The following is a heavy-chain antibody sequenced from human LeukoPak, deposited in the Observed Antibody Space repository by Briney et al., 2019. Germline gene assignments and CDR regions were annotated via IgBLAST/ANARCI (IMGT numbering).Heavy chain of an antibody. J-gene: IGHJ6*03. Sequence: SETLSLTCAVYGGSFSGYYWSWIRQPPGQGLEWIGEINHSGSTNYNPSLKSRVTISVDTSKDQFSLKLSSVTAADTAVYYCARVVVAAAGRIYYYYMDVWGKGTTVTVSS. CDR3: ARVVVAAAGRIYYYYMDV. V-gene: IGHV4-34*01. CDR2: INHSGST. CDR1: GGSFSGYY. D-gene: IGHD6-13*01.